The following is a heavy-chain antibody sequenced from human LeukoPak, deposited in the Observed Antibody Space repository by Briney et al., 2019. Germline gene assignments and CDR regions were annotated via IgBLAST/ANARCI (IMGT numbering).Heavy chain of an antibody. CDR1: GGSFSGYY. D-gene: IGHD5-18*01. Sequence: SETLSLTCAVYGGSFSGYYRSWIRQPPGKGLEWIGEINHSGSTNYNPSLKSRVTISVDTSKNQFSLKLSSVTAADTAVYYCARGGGQLWTFYYYMDVWGKGTTVTVSS. J-gene: IGHJ6*03. V-gene: IGHV4-34*01. CDR2: INHSGST. CDR3: ARGGGQLWTFYYYMDV.